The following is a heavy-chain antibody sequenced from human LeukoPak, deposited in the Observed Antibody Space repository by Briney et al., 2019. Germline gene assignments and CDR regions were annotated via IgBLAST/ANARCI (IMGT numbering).Heavy chain of an antibody. CDR3: ARDWGDGYNYYYYYTDV. CDR2: INHSGST. V-gene: IGHV4-34*01. CDR1: GGSFSGYY. Sequence: SETLSLTCAVYGGSFSGYYWSWIRQPPGKGLEWIGEINHSGSTNYNPSLKSRVTISVDTSENQFSLKLSSVTAADTAVYYCARDWGDGYNYYYYYTDVWGKGTTVTVSS. D-gene: IGHD5-24*01. J-gene: IGHJ6*03.